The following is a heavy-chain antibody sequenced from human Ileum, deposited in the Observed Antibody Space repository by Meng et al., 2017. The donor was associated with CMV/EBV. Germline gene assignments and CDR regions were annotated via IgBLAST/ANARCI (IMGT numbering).Heavy chain of an antibody. CDR2: IFFSGNT. Sequence: GQLQESGPGLVKPSQTLSLSFTVSGAAISSGDYYWSWIRQPPGKGLEWIGYIFFSGNTYYNPSLNNRVIISIDTPRNQFSLKVDSVTAADTAVYYCARFRIAALGNLFDPWGHGTLVTVSS. CDR3: ARFRIAALGNLFDP. J-gene: IGHJ5*02. CDR1: GAAISSGDYY. V-gene: IGHV4-30-4*08. D-gene: IGHD6-13*01.